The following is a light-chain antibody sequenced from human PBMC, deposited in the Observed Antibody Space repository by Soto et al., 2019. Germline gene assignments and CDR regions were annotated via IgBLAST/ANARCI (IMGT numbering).Light chain of an antibody. J-gene: IGLJ2*01. V-gene: IGLV4-69*01. CDR2: LNSDGSH. CDR3: QTWGSGTVV. Sequence: QAVVTQSPSASASLGASVKRTCTLSSGHSSYAIAWHQQQPEKGPRYLMKLNSDGSHSKGDGIPDRFSGSSSGAERYLTISSLQSEDEADYYCQTWGSGTVVFGGGTKLTVL. CDR1: SGHSSYA.